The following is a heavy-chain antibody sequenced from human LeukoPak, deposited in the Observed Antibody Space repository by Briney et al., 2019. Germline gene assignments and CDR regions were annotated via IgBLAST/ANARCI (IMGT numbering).Heavy chain of an antibody. CDR1: GYTFTGYY. D-gene: IGHD5-12*01. CDR2: INPNSGGT. Sequence: ASVKVSCKASGYTFTGYYMHWVRPAPGQGLEWMGWINPNSGGTNYAQKFQGRVTMTRDTSISTAYMELSRLRSDDTAVYYCARVGRGYSGDFDYWGQGTLVTVSS. J-gene: IGHJ4*02. V-gene: IGHV1-2*02. CDR3: ARVGRGYSGDFDY.